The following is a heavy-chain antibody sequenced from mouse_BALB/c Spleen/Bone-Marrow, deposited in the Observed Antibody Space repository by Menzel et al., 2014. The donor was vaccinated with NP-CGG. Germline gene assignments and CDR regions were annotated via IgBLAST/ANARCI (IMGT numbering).Heavy chain of an antibody. V-gene: IGHV1-5*01. D-gene: IGHD3-1*01. J-gene: IGHJ2*01. Sequence: VKLMESGTVLARPGAAVKMSCKASGYTFSNYWMHWVKQRPGQGLEWIGTIYPGNSDTTYNQKFKGKAKLTAVTSTSTAYMELSSLTNEDSAVYYCTTLARSGFDYWGQGTTLTVSS. CDR3: TTLARSGFDY. CDR1: GYTFSNYW. CDR2: IYPGNSDT.